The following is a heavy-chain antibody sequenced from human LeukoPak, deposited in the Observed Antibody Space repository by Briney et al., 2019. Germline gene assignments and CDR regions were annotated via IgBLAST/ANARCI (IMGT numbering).Heavy chain of an antibody. CDR1: GGTFSSYA. Sequence: GASVKVSCKASGGTFSSYAISWVRQAPGQGLEWMGGIIPIFGTANYAQKFQGRVTITADESTSTAYMELSSLRSEDTAVYYCAREEVGVVPAAIYWFDPWGQGTMVTVSS. J-gene: IGHJ3*01. D-gene: IGHD2-2*01. CDR3: AREEVGVVPAAIYWFDP. V-gene: IGHV1-69*13. CDR2: IIPIFGTA.